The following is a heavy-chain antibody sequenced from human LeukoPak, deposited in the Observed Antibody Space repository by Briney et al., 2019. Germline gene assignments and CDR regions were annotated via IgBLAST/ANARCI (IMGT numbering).Heavy chain of an antibody. D-gene: IGHD1-26*01. CDR1: GYTFTAYY. Sequence: ASVKVSCKASGYTFTAYYMHWVRQAPGQGLEWMGWINPNSGGAKYAQKFQGRVTMTRDTSSSTAYMELSSLRSDDTAMYYCTRALGSDYWGQGTLVTVSS. CDR2: INPNSGGA. J-gene: IGHJ4*02. CDR3: TRALGSDY. V-gene: IGHV1-2*02.